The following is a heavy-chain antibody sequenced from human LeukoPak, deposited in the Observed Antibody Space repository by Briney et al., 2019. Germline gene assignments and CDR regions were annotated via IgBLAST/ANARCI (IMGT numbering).Heavy chain of an antibody. D-gene: IGHD6-6*01. CDR1: GGSFSGYY. CDR2: INHSGST. CDR3: ARDGSSSLGVDY. Sequence: SETLSLTCAVYGGSFSGYYWSWIRQPPGKGLEWIGEINHSGSTNYNPSLKSRVTISVDTSKNQFSLKLSSVTAADTAVYYCARDGSSSLGVDYWGQGTLVTVSS. J-gene: IGHJ4*02. V-gene: IGHV4-34*01.